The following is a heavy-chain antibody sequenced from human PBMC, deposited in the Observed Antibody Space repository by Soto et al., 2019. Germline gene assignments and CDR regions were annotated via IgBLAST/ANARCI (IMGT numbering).Heavy chain of an antibody. J-gene: IGHJ5*01. CDR2: IYKSATP. V-gene: IGHV4-30-4*01. CDR3: ARGRYCLAGRCFPNWFDS. Sequence: SETLSLTCSVSGDSISTVDYFWAWIRQPPGQALEYIGYIYKSATPYYNPSFESRVAISLDTSKSQFSLNVTSVTAADTAVYFCARGRYCLAGRCFPNWFDSWGQGTLVTVS. D-gene: IGHD2-15*01. CDR1: GDSISTVDYF.